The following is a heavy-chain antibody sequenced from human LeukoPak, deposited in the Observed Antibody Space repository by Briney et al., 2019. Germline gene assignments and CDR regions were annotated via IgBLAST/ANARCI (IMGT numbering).Heavy chain of an antibody. J-gene: IGHJ6*02. CDR2: ISSSSSYI. D-gene: IGHD5-18*01. CDR1: GFTFSSYS. CDR3: ARAGALRYPYRGYYGMDV. V-gene: IGHV3-21*04. Sequence: GGSLRLSCAASGFTFSSYSMNWVRQAPGKGLEWVSSISSSSSYIYYADSVKGRFTISRDNAKNSLYLQMNSLRAEDTAVYYCARAGALRYPYRGYYGMDVWGQGTTVTVSS.